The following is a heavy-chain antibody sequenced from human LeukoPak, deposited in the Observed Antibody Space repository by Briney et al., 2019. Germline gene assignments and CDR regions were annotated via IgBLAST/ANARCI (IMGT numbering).Heavy chain of an antibody. CDR1: GGSISSYY. D-gene: IGHD3-9*01. CDR2: IYTSGST. J-gene: IGHJ4*02. CDR3: ARENYDILTGYYTFDY. Sequence: SETLSLTCTVSGGSISSYYWSRIRQPAGKGLEWIGRIYTSGSTNYNPSLKSRVTMSVDTSKNQFSLKLSSVTAADTAVYYCARENYDILTGYYTFDYWGQGTLVTVSS. V-gene: IGHV4-4*07.